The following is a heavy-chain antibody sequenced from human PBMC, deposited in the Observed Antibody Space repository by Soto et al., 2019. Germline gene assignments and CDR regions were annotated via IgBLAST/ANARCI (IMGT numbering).Heavy chain of an antibody. CDR2: IRAYDDKT. D-gene: IGHD6-19*01. J-gene: IGHJ4*02. V-gene: IGHV1-18*01. Sequence: QVQLVQSGAEVKKPGASVKVSCKTSGYPFTSYGINWVRQAPGQGPEWMGWIRAYDDKTIYSQKFQGRVTLTADTSTTTDYMDLRGLRFDDTAVYYCARDRLIAVTGLLRNWGQGTLVTVSS. CDR1: GYPFTSYG. CDR3: ARDRLIAVTGLLRN.